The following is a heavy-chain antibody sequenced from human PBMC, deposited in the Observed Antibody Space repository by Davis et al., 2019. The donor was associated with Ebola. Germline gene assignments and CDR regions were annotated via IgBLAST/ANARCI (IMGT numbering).Heavy chain of an antibody. V-gene: IGHV1-46*02. D-gene: IGHD6-25*01. CDR1: GFTFNNYY. J-gene: IGHJ4*02. CDR2: INPGGDGA. Sequence: ASVKVSCKASGFTFNNYYMHWVRQAPGQGLEWMGLINPGGDGAGYAQKFQGRLTMTRDTSTSTAYMELRSLKTEDTAVYYCARDAALDFWGQGTLVTVSS. CDR3: ARDAALDF.